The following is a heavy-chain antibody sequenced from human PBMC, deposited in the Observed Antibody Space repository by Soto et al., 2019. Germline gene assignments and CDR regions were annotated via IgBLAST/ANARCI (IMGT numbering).Heavy chain of an antibody. CDR3: VGAPTPQWVKYYYGMDV. CDR1: GFTFSSYG. CDR2: IWYDGSNK. Sequence: QVQLVESGGGVVQPGRSLRLSCAASGFTFSSYGMHWVRQAPGKGLEWVEVIWYDGSNKYYADSVKGRFTISRDNSKNTLYLQMNSLRAEDTAVYYCVGAPTPQWVKYYYGMDVWGQGTTVTVSS. J-gene: IGHJ6*02. D-gene: IGHD1-26*01. V-gene: IGHV3-33*01.